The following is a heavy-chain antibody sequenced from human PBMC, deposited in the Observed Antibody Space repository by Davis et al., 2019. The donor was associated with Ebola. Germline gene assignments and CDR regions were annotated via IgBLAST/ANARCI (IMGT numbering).Heavy chain of an antibody. CDR2: INPHNGNT. CDR3: ARAQFPTTSDH. Sequence: ASVKVSCKASGYTFTNYGITWVRQAPGQGLEWMGWINPHNGNTNYAQNVQSRVTMTTDTSTSTAYMEVGSLRSDDTAVFYCARAQFPTTSDHWGQGTLVTVSS. CDR1: GYTFTNYG. V-gene: IGHV1-18*04. J-gene: IGHJ4*02. D-gene: IGHD1-1*01.